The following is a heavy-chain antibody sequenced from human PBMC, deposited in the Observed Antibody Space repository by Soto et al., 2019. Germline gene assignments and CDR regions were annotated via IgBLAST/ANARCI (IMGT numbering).Heavy chain of an antibody. J-gene: IGHJ6*02. Sequence: GVPHSVCCGASGGTSVDFARSLVRQAPGKGLEWVSAISGSGGSTYYADSVKGRFTIYRDNSKNTLYLQMNSLRAEDTAVYYCAKDKRVRGYSYGYRGAYSYYCYVTDVWLHGSTVTVTS. V-gene: IGHV3-23*01. D-gene: IGHD5-18*01. CDR1: GGTSVDFA. CDR2: ISGSGGST. CDR3: AKDKRVRGYSYGYRGAYSYYCYVTDV.